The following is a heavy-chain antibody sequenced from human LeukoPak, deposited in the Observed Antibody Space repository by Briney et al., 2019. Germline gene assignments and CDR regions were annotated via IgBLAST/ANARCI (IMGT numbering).Heavy chain of an antibody. V-gene: IGHV3-66*01. D-gene: IGHD3-9*01. J-gene: IGHJ4*02. CDR3: AKDGRYFDWSTAKLEH. CDR2: IYISGAT. CDR1: GFTVTSTY. Sequence: GSLRLSCAASGFTVTSTYMTWVRQAPGKGLEWVSHIYISGATYYADSVKGRFTVSRDTSKNTLHLQMNFLRVDDTAVYYCAKDGRYFDWSTAKLEHWGQGVLVTVSS.